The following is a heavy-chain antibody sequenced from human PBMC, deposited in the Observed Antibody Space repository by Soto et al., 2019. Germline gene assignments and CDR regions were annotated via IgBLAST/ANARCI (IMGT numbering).Heavy chain of an antibody. D-gene: IGHD2-8*01. V-gene: IGHV3-23*01. CDR1: GFTFSSYA. Sequence: GGSLRLSCAASGFTFSSYAMSWVRQAPGKGLEWVSAISGSGGSTYYADSVKGRFTISRDNSKNTLYLQMNSLRAEDTAVYYCAKVPELGYCTNGVCYPFDYWGQGTLVTVSS. J-gene: IGHJ4*02. CDR2: ISGSGGST. CDR3: AKVPELGYCTNGVCYPFDY.